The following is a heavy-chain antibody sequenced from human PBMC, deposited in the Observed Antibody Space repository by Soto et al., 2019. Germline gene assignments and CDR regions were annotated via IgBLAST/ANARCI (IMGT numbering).Heavy chain of an antibody. Sequence: SVKVSCKASGGTFSSYAISWVRQAPGQGLEWMGGIIPIFGTANYAQKFQGRVTITADKSTSTAYMELSSLRSEDTAVYYCARGGDGYNYLDYFDYWGQGTLVTVSS. CDR3: ARGGDGYNYLDYFDY. CDR2: IIPIFGTA. D-gene: IGHD5-12*01. J-gene: IGHJ4*02. V-gene: IGHV1-69*06. CDR1: GGTFSSYA.